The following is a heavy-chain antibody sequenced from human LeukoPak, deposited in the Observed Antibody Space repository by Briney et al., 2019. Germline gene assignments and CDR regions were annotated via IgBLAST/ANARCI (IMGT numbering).Heavy chain of an antibody. J-gene: IGHJ4*02. CDR2: IIPIFGTA. Sequence: ASVKVSCKASGGTFSSYAISWVRQAPGQGLEWMGGIIPIFGTANYAQKFQGRVTITTDESTSTAYMELSSLRSEDTAVYYCAIPFYGDKSKRSYGYFDYWGQGTLVTVSS. V-gene: IGHV1-69*05. CDR1: GGTFSSYA. CDR3: AIPFYGDKSKRSYGYFDY. D-gene: IGHD4-23*01.